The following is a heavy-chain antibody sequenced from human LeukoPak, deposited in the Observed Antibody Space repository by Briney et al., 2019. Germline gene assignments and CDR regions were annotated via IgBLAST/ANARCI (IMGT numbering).Heavy chain of an antibody. J-gene: IGHJ4*02. CDR3: ARIPQYCSSTSCDY. CDR2: INPDSGGT. V-gene: IGHV1-2*02. CDR1: GYTFTGYY. Sequence: GASVKVSCKASGYTFTGYYMHWVRQAPGQGLEWMGWINPDSGGTNYAQTFQGRVTMTRDTSISTAYMELTRLRSDDTAVYYCARIPQYCSSTSCDYWGQGTLVTVSS. D-gene: IGHD2-2*01.